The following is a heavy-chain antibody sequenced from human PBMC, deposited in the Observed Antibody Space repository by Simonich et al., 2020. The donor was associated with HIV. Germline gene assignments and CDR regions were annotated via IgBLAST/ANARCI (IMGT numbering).Heavy chain of an antibody. Sequence: QVQLVQSGAEVKKPGASVKVSCKVSGYTLTELSMHWVRQAPGKGLEWMGGFDPEDGETIDEQKCQGRVTMTEDTSTDTAYMELSSLRSEDTAVYYCATDLTSRDYYGSGSYLDYWGQGTLVTVSS. V-gene: IGHV1-24*01. CDR2: FDPEDGET. J-gene: IGHJ4*02. CDR3: ATDLTSRDYYGSGSYLDY. D-gene: IGHD3-10*01. CDR1: GYTLTELS.